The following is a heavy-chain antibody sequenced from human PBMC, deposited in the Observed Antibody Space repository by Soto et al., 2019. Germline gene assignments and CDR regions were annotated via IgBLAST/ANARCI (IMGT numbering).Heavy chain of an antibody. CDR1: GFTFSSYG. CDR2: ISYDGSNK. J-gene: IGHJ6*02. D-gene: IGHD3-3*01. Sequence: GGSLRLACAASGFTFSSYGMHGVRQAPGKGLEWVAVISYDGSNKYYADSVKGRFTISRDNSKNTLYLQMNSLRAEDTAVYYCAKGDYDFWSGYYSPNYYYYGMDVWGQGTTVTVSS. CDR3: AKGDYDFWSGYYSPNYYYYGMDV. V-gene: IGHV3-30*18.